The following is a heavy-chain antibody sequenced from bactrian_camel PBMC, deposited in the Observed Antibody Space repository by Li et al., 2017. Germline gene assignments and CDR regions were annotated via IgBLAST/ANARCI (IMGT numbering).Heavy chain of an antibody. CDR2: IYTETRST. D-gene: IGHD6*01. CDR1: GYIGSSYC. CDR3: AKFTAWGGSWYVEY. Sequence: HVQLVESGGGSVQAGGSLILSCAASGYIGSSYCMAWFRQSPGKEREGVVGIYTETRSTYFADSVKGRFTISRENAKKTLSLQLNSLKTEDTAMYYCAKFTAWGGSWYVEYWGQGTQVTVS. J-gene: IGHJ4*01. V-gene: IGHV3S1*01.